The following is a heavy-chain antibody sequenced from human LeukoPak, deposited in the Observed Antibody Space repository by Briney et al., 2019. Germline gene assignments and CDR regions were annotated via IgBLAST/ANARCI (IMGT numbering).Heavy chain of an antibody. D-gene: IGHD2-15*01. CDR1: GRSISGYL. CDR3: ARGGYSGRRFFDL. V-gene: IGHV4-34*01. Sequence: PSETLSLTCAVYGRSISGYLWSWIRQPPGKGLEWIGEINDSGGTNYNPSLKGRVTISVDTSKNQFSLKLTSVTAADTAVYYCARGGYSGRRFFDLWGRDTLVTVSS. J-gene: IGHJ2*01. CDR2: INDSGGT.